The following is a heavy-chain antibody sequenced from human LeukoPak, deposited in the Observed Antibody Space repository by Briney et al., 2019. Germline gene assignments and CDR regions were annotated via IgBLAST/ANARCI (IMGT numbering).Heavy chain of an antibody. CDR2: FSSDGRST. D-gene: IGHD2-2*01. CDR3: AAQEGHCSSTSCSDY. CDR1: GFTFSSYW. V-gene: IGHV3-74*01. J-gene: IGHJ4*02. Sequence: PGGSLRLSCAASGFTFSSYWMHWVRQAPGKGLVWVSRFSSDGRSTSYADSVKGRFTISRDNSKNTLYLQMNSLRAEDTAVYYCAAQEGHCSSTSCSDYWGQGTQVTVSS.